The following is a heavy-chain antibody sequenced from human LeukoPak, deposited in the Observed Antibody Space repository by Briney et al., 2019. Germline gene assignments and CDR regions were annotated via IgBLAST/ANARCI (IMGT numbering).Heavy chain of an antibody. J-gene: IGHJ3*02. CDR3: ARESRGSSWYDDAFDI. CDR2: IKQDGSEK. CDR1: GFTFSSYW. V-gene: IGHV3-7*01. Sequence: GGSLRLSCAASGFTFSSYWMSRVRQAPGKGLEWVANIKQDGSEKYYVDSVKGRFTISRDNAKNSLYLQMNSLRAEDTAVYYCARESRGSSWYDDAFDIWGQGTMVAVSS. D-gene: IGHD6-13*01.